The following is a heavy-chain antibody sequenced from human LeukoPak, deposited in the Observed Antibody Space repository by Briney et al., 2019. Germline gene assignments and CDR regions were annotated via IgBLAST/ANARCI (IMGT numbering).Heavy chain of an antibody. CDR3: AKDKERIAAPPFDY. V-gene: IGHV3-23*01. Sequence: GGSLRLSCAVSGFTFSSYALRWVRQAPGKGLEWVSAISGSGGSTYYADSVKGRFTISRDNSKNTLYLQMNSLRAEDTAVYYCAKDKERIAAPPFDYWGQGTLVTVSS. CDR1: GFTFSSYA. J-gene: IGHJ4*02. D-gene: IGHD6-13*01. CDR2: ISGSGGST.